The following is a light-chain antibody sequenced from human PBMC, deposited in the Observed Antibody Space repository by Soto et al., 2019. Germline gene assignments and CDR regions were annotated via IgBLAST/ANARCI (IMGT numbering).Light chain of an antibody. V-gene: IGKV3-20*01. Sequence: DIVLTQSPGNLSLSPGERATLSCRASQTISNNYLAWYQQKPGQAPRLLIYGASSRATGVPDRFSGSGSGRDFTLTISRLEPEDFAVYSCQQYGTSRVTFGPGTKVDIK. J-gene: IGKJ3*01. CDR1: QTISNNY. CDR2: GAS. CDR3: QQYGTSRVT.